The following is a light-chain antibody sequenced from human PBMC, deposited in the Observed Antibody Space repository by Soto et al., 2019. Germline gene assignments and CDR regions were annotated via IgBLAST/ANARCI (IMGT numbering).Light chain of an antibody. CDR3: SSYTSTSTYV. J-gene: IGLJ1*01. CDR1: SSDVGSYNR. V-gene: IGLV2-18*02. CDR2: EVS. Sequence: QSVLTQPPSVSGSPGQSGTISCTGTSSDVGSYNRVSWYQQPPGTAPKLMIYEVSNRPSGVPDRFSGSKSGNTASLTISGLQAEDEADYYCSSYTSTSTYVFGTGTRSPS.